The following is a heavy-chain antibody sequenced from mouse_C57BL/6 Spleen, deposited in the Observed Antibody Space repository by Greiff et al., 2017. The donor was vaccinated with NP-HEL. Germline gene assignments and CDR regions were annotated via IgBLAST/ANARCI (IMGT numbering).Heavy chain of an antibody. CDR2: IYPGNSDT. CDR3: TRSENYDYDVAMDY. V-gene: IGHV1-5*01. CDR1: GYTFTSYW. J-gene: IGHJ4*01. D-gene: IGHD2-4*01. Sequence: EVQLQQSGTVLARPGASVKMSCKTSGYTFTSYWMHWVKQRPGQGLEWIGAIYPGNSDTSYNQKFKGKAKLTAVTSASTAYMELSSLTNEDSAVYYCTRSENYDYDVAMDYWGQRTSVTVSS.